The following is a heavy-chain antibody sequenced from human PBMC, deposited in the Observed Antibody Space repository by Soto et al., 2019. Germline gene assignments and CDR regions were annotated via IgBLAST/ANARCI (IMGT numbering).Heavy chain of an antibody. CDR2: IYYSGST. V-gene: IGHV4-59*12. CDR3: ARDGYYYGMDV. CDR1: GGSISSDY. Sequence: SETLSVTCTVSGGSISSDYWSWIRQPPGKGLEWIGYIYYSGSTNYNPSLKSRVTISVDTSKNQFSLKLSSVTAADTAVYYCARDGYYYGMDVWGQGTTVTVSS. J-gene: IGHJ6*02.